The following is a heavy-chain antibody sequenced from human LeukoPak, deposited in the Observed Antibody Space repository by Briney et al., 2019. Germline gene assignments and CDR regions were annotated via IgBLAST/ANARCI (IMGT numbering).Heavy chain of an antibody. CDR1: GGSISSYY. Sequence: PSETLSLTCTVSGGSISSYYWSWVRQPPGKGLEWNGYIYYSGSTNYNPSLKSRVTISVDTSKNQFSLKLSSVTAADTAVYYCAREIGVVPHLDYWGQGTLVTVSS. D-gene: IGHD3-22*01. V-gene: IGHV4-59*01. CDR3: AREIGVVPHLDY. CDR2: IYYSGST. J-gene: IGHJ4*02.